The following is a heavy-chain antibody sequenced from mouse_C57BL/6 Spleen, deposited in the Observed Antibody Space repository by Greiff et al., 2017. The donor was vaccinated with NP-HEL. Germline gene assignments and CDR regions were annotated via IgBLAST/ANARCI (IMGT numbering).Heavy chain of an antibody. Sequence: EVKLMESGGGLVQPGGSLSLSCAASGFTFTDYYMSWVRQPPGKALEWLGFIRNKANGYTTEYSASVKGRFTISRDNSQSILYLQMNALRAEDSATYYCARSLYYYGGYFDYWGQGTTLTVSS. D-gene: IGHD1-1*01. V-gene: IGHV7-3*01. CDR1: GFTFTDYY. CDR3: ARSLYYYGGYFDY. J-gene: IGHJ2*01. CDR2: IRNKANGYTT.